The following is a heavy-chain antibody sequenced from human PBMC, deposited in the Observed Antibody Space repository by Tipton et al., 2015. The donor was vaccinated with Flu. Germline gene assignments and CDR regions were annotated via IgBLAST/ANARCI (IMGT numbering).Heavy chain of an antibody. CDR1: GDSIGSRYF. Sequence: TLSLTCSVSGDSIGSRYFWGWIRQPPGKGLEWIGNVHQTGSTYYNPSLRSRVTIAVDRPKNQFSLKLTSVTAADTAVYYCATTTYYYGSGSHDYWGLGTLVTVSS. CDR3: ATTTYYYGSGSHDY. CDR2: VHQTGST. J-gene: IGHJ4*02. D-gene: IGHD3-10*01. V-gene: IGHV4-38-2*01.